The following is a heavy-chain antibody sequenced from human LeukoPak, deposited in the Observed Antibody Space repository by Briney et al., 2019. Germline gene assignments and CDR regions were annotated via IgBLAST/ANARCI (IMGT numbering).Heavy chain of an antibody. CDR2: IYYTGST. CDR1: DGSISSSSYY. V-gene: IGHV4-39*01. J-gene: IGHJ1*01. D-gene: IGHD3-22*01. Sequence: SETLSLTCTVSDGSISSSSYYWGWIRQPPGKGLEWIGSIYYTGSTYYNPSLNSRASISVDTSKNQFSLKLSSVTAADTAVYYCARRGYYDGYFQHWGQGTLVTVSS. CDR3: ARRGYYDGYFQH.